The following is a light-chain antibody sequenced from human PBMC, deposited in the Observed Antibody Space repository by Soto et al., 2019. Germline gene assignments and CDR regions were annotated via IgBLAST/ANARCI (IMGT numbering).Light chain of an antibody. J-gene: IGKJ1*01. CDR3: QQYSSSRT. V-gene: IGKV3-20*01. CDR2: GGS. Sequence: IVLKQSPCTLSLSPGERATLSCRASQSVSSNHLAWYQQKPGQAPRLLIYGGSSRATGIPVRFSGSGSETDFTLTITRLEPEDFAVYYCQQYSSSRTFGQGTKV. CDR1: QSVSSNH.